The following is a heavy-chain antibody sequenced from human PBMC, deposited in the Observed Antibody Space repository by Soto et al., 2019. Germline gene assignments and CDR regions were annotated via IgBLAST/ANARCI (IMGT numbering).Heavy chain of an antibody. CDR2: ISSSSSYT. Sequence: GSLRLSCAASGFTFSDYYMSWIRQAPGKGLEWVSYISSSSSYTNYADSVKGRFTISRDNAKNSLYLQMNSLRAEDTAVYYCARHKTGRYDSSGYYRPYYFDYWGQGTLVTVSS. V-gene: IGHV3-11*06. CDR1: GFTFSDYY. D-gene: IGHD3-22*01. CDR3: ARHKTGRYDSSGYYRPYYFDY. J-gene: IGHJ4*02.